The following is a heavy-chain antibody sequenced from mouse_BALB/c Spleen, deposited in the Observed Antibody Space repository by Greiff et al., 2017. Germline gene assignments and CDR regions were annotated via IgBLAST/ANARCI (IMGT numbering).Heavy chain of an antibody. CDR3: ARNRGYGSSHWYFDV. V-gene: IGHV2-2*02. Sequence: VQLKESGPGLVQPSQSLSITCTVSGFSLTSYGVHWVRQSPGKGLEWLGVIWSGGSTDYNAAFISRLSISKDNSKSQVFFKMNSLQANDTAIYYCARNRGYGSSHWYFDVWGAGTTVTVSS. D-gene: IGHD1-1*01. CDR2: IWSGGST. J-gene: IGHJ1*01. CDR1: GFSLTSYG.